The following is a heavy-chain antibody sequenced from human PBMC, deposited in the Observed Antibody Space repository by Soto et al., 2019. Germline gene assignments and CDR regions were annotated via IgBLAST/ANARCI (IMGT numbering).Heavy chain of an antibody. D-gene: IGHD3-9*01. CDR2: INPNSGGT. Sequence: ASVKVSCKASGYTFTGYYMHWVRQAPGQGLEWMGWINPNSGGTNYAQKFQGRVTMTRDTSISTAYMELSRLRSDDTAVYYCARDKDILTGYNDAFDIWGQGTMVTVS. J-gene: IGHJ3*02. V-gene: IGHV1-2*02. CDR1: GYTFTGYY. CDR3: ARDKDILTGYNDAFDI.